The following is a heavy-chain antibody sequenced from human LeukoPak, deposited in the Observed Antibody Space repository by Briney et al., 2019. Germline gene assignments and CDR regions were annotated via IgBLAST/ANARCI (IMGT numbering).Heavy chain of an antibody. CDR2: IHTSGNT. CDR3: ASEGAYYGSGSRFDY. D-gene: IGHD3-10*01. J-gene: IGHJ4*02. V-gene: IGHV4-4*07. CDR1: GGSISNYY. Sequence: SETLSLTCTVSGGSISNYYWSWIRQPAGKGLEWIGRIHTSGNTNYNPSLKSRVTISVDKSKNQFSLKLSSVTAADTAVYYCASEGAYYGSGSRFDYWGQGTLVTVSS.